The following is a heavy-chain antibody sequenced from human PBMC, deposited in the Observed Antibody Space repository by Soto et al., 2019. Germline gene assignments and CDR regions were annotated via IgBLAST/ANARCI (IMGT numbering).Heavy chain of an antibody. CDR2: IWYDGSNK. J-gene: IGHJ6*02. CDR3: ARDRHITIYGYYGMDV. V-gene: IGHV3-33*01. Sequence: GGSLRLSCAASGFTFSSYGMHWVRQAPGKGLEWVAVIWYDGSNKYYADSVKGRFTISRDNSKNTLYLQMNSLRAEDTAVYYCARDRHITIYGYYGMDVWGQGTTVTVSS. D-gene: IGHD3-9*01. CDR1: GFTFSSYG.